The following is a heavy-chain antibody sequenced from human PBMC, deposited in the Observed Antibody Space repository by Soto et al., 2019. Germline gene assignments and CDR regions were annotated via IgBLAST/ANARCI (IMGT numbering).Heavy chain of an antibody. V-gene: IGHV4-59*01. D-gene: IGHD6-19*01. J-gene: IGHJ4*02. CDR1: GDPISRYH. CDR3: TGDRNNRVWYKY. Sequence: QVQLQESGPGLVKPSETLSLSCTVSGDPISRYHWSWIRQTPGKGLEWIGYVHNSGSTSYHPSLKRRVNVSIDTSRKQFSLRLRSVTAADTAVYYCTGDRNNRVWYKYWGQGTLVTVSS. CDR2: VHNSGST.